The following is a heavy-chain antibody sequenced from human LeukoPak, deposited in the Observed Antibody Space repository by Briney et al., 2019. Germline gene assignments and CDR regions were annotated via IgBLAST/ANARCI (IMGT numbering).Heavy chain of an antibody. CDR1: GGSISSYY. CDR3: ARDGPRYYYGMDV. J-gene: IGHJ6*04. V-gene: IGHV4-59*01. Sequence: SETLSLTCTVSGGSISSYYWSWIRQPPGKGLEWIGHIYYSGSTNYNPSLKSRVTISVDTSKNQFSLKLSSVTAADTAVYYCARDGPRYYYGMDVWGKGTTVTVSS. CDR2: IYYSGST.